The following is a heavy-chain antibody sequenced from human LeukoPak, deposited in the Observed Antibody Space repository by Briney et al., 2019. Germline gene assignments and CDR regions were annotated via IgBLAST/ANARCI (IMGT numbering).Heavy chain of an antibody. CDR3: ARDSRYYDFWSGYLDY. V-gene: IGHV4-4*07. Sequence: SETLSLTCSVSSGFISNYYWSWIRQPAWKGLEWIGRISTSGNTNYSPSLKSRVTMSVDTSKNQFFLNLRSVTAADTAVYYCARDSRYYDFWSGYLDYWGQGALVTVSS. J-gene: IGHJ4*02. CDR1: SGFISNYY. D-gene: IGHD3-3*01. CDR2: ISTSGNT.